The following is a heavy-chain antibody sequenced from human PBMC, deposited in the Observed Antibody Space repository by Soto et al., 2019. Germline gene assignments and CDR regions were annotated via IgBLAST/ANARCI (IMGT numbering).Heavy chain of an antibody. D-gene: IGHD3-22*01. J-gene: IGHJ4*02. V-gene: IGHV1-18*01. CDR1: GYTFTSYG. Sequence: QVQLVQSGAEVKKPGASVKVSCKASGYTFTSYGISWVRQAPGQGLEWMGWISAYNGNTNYAQKLQGRVTMTTDTSTSTAYMELRSLISDDTAVYYCARAVPYYYDSSGLLRVDYWGQGTLVTVSS. CDR2: ISAYNGNT. CDR3: ARAVPYYYDSSGLLRVDY.